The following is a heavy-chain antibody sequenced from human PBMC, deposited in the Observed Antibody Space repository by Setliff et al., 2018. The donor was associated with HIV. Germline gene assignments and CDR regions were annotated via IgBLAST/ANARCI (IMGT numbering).Heavy chain of an antibody. J-gene: IGHJ5*02. D-gene: IGHD3-9*01. V-gene: IGHV4-59*11. CDR2: IYYSGNT. Sequence: SETLSLTCTVSAGPISSHYWSWIRQPPGKGLEWIGNIYYSGNTNYNPSLKSRVTISVDTSKNQFSLKLSSVTAADTAVYYCARESLRRVSRYFLNWFDPWGQGTLVTVSS. CDR1: AGPISSHY. CDR3: ARESLRRVSRYFLNWFDP.